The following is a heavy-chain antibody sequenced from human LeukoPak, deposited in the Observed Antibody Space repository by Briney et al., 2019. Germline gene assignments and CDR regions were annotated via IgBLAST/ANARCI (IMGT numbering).Heavy chain of an antibody. V-gene: IGHV1-18*01. CDR2: ISAYNGNT. J-gene: IGHJ5*02. Sequence: GASVKVSCKASGYTFTSYGISWVRQAPGQGLEWMGWISAYNGNTNYAQKLQGRVTMTTDTSTSTAYMELRSLRSDDTAVYYCARVHGSGSPQYNWFDPWGQGTLVTVSS. D-gene: IGHD3-10*01. CDR1: GYTFTSYG. CDR3: ARVHGSGSPQYNWFDP.